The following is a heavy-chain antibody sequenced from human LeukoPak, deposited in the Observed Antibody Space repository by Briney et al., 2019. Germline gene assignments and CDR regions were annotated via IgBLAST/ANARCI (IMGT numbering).Heavy chain of an antibody. CDR2: INTDGSST. V-gene: IGHV3-74*01. J-gene: IGHJ4*02. CDR3: ARVVTAMALDC. CDR1: GFTFSSYW. D-gene: IGHD5-18*01. Sequence: GESLRLSCAASGFTFSSYWMHWVRQAPGKGLVWVSRINTDGSSTSYADSVKGRFTISRDNAKNTLYPQMNSLRAEDTAVYYCARVVTAMALDCRGQGTLVTVSS.